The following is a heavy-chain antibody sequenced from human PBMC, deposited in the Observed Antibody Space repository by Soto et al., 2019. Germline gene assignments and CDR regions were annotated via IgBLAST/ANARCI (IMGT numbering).Heavy chain of an antibody. J-gene: IGHJ4*02. D-gene: IGHD4-17*01. V-gene: IGHV3-30*18. CDR2: ISSDGNTQ. CDR3: AKDTPGTVSR. Sequence: LRLSCAASGFTFSHSGFHWVRQAPGKGLEWVIFISSDGNTQYYGDSVKGRFAISRDNSRNTLHLQMNSLRPEDTAVYYCAKDTPGTVSRWGQGTLVTSPQ. CDR1: GFTFSHSG.